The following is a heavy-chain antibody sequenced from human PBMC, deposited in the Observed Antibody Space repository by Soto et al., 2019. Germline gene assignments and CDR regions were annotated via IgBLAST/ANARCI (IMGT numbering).Heavy chain of an antibody. V-gene: IGHV3-15*07. CDR1: GFPYSYVW. CDR3: STGREDLVY. J-gene: IGHJ4*02. CDR2: IKSKNDGGTA. Sequence: EVQLVESGAGLVKPGGPLRLSCAASGFPYSYVWMNWVRQTPGRGLEWVGRIKSKNDGGTADIAAPVKGRFIISRDDSINTAYLQMNSLKTADTAVYYCSTGREDLVYWGKGTLVTVSS. D-gene: IGHD1-26*01.